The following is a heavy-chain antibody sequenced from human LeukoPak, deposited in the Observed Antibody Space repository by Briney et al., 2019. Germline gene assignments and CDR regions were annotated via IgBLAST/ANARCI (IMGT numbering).Heavy chain of an antibody. V-gene: IGHV3-53*01. Sequence: GGSLRLSCAASGFTVGNNYMSWVRQAPGKGLEWVSLIYSGGATFYADSVKDRFTISRDNSKNTLYPQMNSLRADDTAVYYCATRNYWGQGTLVTVSS. J-gene: IGHJ4*02. CDR3: ATRNY. CDR2: IYSGGAT. CDR1: GFTVGNNY.